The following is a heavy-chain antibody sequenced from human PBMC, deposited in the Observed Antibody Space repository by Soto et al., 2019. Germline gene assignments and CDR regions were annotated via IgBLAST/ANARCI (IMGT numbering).Heavy chain of an antibody. D-gene: IGHD6-13*01. CDR1: GYSFTSYW. V-gene: IGHV5-51*01. Sequence: AGESLKISCKGSGYSFTSYWIGWVRQMPGKGLEWMGIIYPGDSETRYSPSFQGQVTISADKSTSTAYLQWSRLKASDTAMYYCARAAGSNWQPSEYWGQGTLVTVSS. J-gene: IGHJ4*02. CDR3: ARAAGSNWQPSEY. CDR2: IYPGDSET.